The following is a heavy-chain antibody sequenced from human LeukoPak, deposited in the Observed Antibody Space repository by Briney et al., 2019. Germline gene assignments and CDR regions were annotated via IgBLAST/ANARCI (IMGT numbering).Heavy chain of an antibody. CDR2: ISSSGSTI. CDR1: GFTFSTYS. CDR3: AIKRDSSGWPANDY. V-gene: IGHV3-48*04. D-gene: IGHD6-19*01. J-gene: IGHJ4*02. Sequence: QSGGSLRLSCAASGFTFSTYSINWVRQAPGKGLEWVSYISSSGSTIYYADSVKGRFTISRDNAKNSLYLQMNSLRAEDTAVYYCAIKRDSSGWPANDYWGQGTLVTVSS.